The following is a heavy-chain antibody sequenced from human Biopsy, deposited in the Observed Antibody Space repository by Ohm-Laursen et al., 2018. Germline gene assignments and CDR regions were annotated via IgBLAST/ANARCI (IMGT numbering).Heavy chain of an antibody. CDR3: ARRPYTRDNWFDP. Sequence: GTLSLTCTVSGGSISSYYWNWIRQPPGKGLEWIGYIYYSGTTDYSPSLKSRVTISIDTSKNQFSLTLTSVTVADTAIYYCARRPYTRDNWFDPWGQGTLVTVSS. CDR2: IYYSGTT. V-gene: IGHV4-59*08. D-gene: IGHD2-2*01. CDR1: GGSISSYY. J-gene: IGHJ5*02.